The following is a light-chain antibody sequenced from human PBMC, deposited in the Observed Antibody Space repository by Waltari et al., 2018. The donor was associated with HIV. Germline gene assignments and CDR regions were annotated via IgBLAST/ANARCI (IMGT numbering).Light chain of an antibody. V-gene: IGKV3-15*01. J-gene: IGKJ1*01. CDR3: QQYNNWPPWT. CDR1: QSVSSN. CDR2: GAS. Sequence: ERVMTQSPATLSVSPGDTATLSCRASQSVSSNLAWYQHKPGRGPRFLIYGASTRATGIPGRFSGSGSGTDFTLIISSLQSEDSGVYYCQQYNNWPPWTFGQGTKVEIK.